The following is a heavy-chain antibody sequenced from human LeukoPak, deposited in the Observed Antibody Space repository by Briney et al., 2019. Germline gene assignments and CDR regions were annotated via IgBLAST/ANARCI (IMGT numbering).Heavy chain of an antibody. D-gene: IGHD5-24*01. CDR2: IYYSGST. CDR3: ARGEMATSFDY. V-gene: IGHV4-59*01. Sequence: PSETLSLTCTVSGGSISSYYWSWIRQPPGKGLEWIGYIYYSGSTNHNPSLKSRVTISVNTSKNQFSLKLSSVTAADTAVYYCARGEMATSFDYWGRGTLVTVSS. J-gene: IGHJ4*02. CDR1: GGSISSYY.